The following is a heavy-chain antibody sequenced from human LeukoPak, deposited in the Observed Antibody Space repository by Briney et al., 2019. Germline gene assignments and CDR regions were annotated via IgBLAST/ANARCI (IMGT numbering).Heavy chain of an antibody. Sequence: GGSLRLSCAASGFTFSSYAMSWVRQAPGKGLEWVSAISGSGGSTYYADSVKGRFTISRDNSKNTLYLQMNSLRAEDTAVYYCAKDQHIVVVPAARDDYWGQGTLVTVSS. J-gene: IGHJ4*02. CDR3: AKDQHIVVVPAARDDY. CDR1: GFTFSSYA. CDR2: ISGSGGST. D-gene: IGHD2-2*01. V-gene: IGHV3-23*01.